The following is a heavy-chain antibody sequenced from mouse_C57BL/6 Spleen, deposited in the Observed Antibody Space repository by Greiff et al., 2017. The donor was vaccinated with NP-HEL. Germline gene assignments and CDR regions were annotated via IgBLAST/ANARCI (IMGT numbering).Heavy chain of an antibody. J-gene: IGHJ3*01. D-gene: IGHD1-1*01. V-gene: IGHV5-9*01. CDR2: ISGGGGNT. Sequence: EVQGVESGGGLVKPGGSLKLSCAASGFTFSSYTMSWVRQTPEKRLEWVATISGGGGNTYYPDSVKGRFTISRDNAKNTLYLQMSSLRSEDTALYYCARHDYGSPWFAYWGQGTLVTVSA. CDR3: ARHDYGSPWFAY. CDR1: GFTFSSYT.